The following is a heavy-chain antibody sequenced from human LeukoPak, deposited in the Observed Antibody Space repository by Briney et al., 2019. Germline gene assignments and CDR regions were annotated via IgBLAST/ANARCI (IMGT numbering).Heavy chain of an antibody. V-gene: IGHV3-30-3*01. CDR1: EFTSSTYA. J-gene: IGHJ4*02. D-gene: IGHD3-10*01. CDR3: ARLALGGFDY. Sequence: GGSLRLSCTASEFTSSTYAIHWVRQAPGKGLEWVAVISYDGSNKSNADSVKGRITISRDNSKNTLYLQMNSLRAEDTAVYYCARLALGGFDYWGQGTLVTVSS. CDR2: ISYDGSNK.